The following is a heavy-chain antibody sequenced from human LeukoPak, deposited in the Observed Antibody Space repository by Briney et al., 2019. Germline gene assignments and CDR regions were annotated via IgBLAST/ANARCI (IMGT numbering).Heavy chain of an antibody. J-gene: IGHJ4*02. D-gene: IGHD1-26*01. CDR3: ARGYPKLDFDY. Sequence: GGSLRLSCAASGFTFSSYTMHWIRQAPGKGLEWVSSISGSNSYIFYADSVKGRFTVSRDNAKDSLYLQMNSLRAEDTAVYYCARGYPKLDFDYWGQGTLVTVSS. CDR1: GFTFSSYT. CDR2: ISGSNSYI. V-gene: IGHV3-21*01.